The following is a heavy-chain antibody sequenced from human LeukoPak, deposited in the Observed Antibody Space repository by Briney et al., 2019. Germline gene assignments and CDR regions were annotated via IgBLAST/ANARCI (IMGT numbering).Heavy chain of an antibody. CDR3: ARGRRFYDYVWGSYRGGNWFDP. J-gene: IGHJ5*02. CDR1: GDSISSSNCY. Sequence: SETLSLTCTVSGDSISSSNCYWGWIRQPPGKGLEWIGSIYFSGGTYYNASLKSRVTISVDTSKNQFSLKLSSVTAADTAVYYCARGRRFYDYVWGSYRGGNWFDPWGQGTLVTVSS. CDR2: IYFSGGT. D-gene: IGHD3-16*02. V-gene: IGHV4-39*01.